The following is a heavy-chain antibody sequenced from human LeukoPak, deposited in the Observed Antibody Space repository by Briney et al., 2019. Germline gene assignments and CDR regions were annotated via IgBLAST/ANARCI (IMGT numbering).Heavy chain of an antibody. CDR3: ARGRMTTVPPDYYYYYMDV. D-gene: IGHD4-11*01. V-gene: IGHV1-2*02. CDR1: GYTFTGNF. Sequence: ASVKVSCKTSGYTFTGNFMHWVRQAPGQGPEWMGWINPNNGDTNYAQKFQGRVTMTRVTSITTAYMELSSLRSEDTAVYYCARGRMTTVPPDYYYYYMDVWGKGTTVTVSS. J-gene: IGHJ6*03. CDR2: INPNNGDT.